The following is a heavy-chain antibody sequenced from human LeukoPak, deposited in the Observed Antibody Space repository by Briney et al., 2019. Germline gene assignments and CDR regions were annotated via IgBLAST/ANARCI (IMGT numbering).Heavy chain of an antibody. CDR3: ARDRGDSSSDYYYGMDV. D-gene: IGHD3-22*01. V-gene: IGHV4-59*01. Sequence: SETLSLTCTVSGGSISSYYWSWIRQPPGKGLEWIGYIYYSGSTNYNPSLKSRVTISVDTSKNQFSLKLSSVTAADTAVYYCARDRGDSSSDYYYGMDVWGQGTTVTVSS. CDR1: GGSISSYY. CDR2: IYYSGST. J-gene: IGHJ6*02.